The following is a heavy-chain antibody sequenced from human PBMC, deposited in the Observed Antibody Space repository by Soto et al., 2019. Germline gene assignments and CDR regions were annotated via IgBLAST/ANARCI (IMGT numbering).Heavy chain of an antibody. J-gene: IGHJ6*02. CDR1: GFTFSSYA. Sequence: QVQLVESGGGVVQPGRSLRLSCAASGFTFSSYAMHWVRQAPGKGLKWVAVISYDGSNKYYADSVKGRFTISRDNSKNTLYLQMNSLRAEDTAVYYCARDPDDDSRLGGMDVWGQGTTVTVSS. CDR2: ISYDGSNK. CDR3: ARDPDDDSRLGGMDV. D-gene: IGHD3-3*01. V-gene: IGHV3-30-3*01.